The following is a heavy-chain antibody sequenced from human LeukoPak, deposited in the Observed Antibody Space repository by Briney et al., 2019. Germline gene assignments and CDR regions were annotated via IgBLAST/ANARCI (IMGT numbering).Heavy chain of an antibody. CDR2: ISSRSSTI. CDR3: GASRQYVGAFDI. Sequence: PGGSLRLSCAASGFTFSSYELYWVRQAPGKGLEWISYISSRSSTIKYADSVRGRFPISRADARESLFLQMNSLRAEDTAIYYCGASRQYVGAFDIWGQGTLVTVSS. J-gene: IGHJ3*02. CDR1: GFTFSSYE. V-gene: IGHV3-48*03. D-gene: IGHD3-16*01.